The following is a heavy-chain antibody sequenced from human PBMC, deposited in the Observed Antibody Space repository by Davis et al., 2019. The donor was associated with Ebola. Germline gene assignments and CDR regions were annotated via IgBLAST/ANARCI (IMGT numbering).Heavy chain of an antibody. D-gene: IGHD5-12*01. V-gene: IGHV4-30-4*08. CDR1: GGSISSGDYY. Sequence: MPSETLSLTCTVSGGSISSGDYYWSWIRQHPGKGLEWIGYIYYSGSTYYNPSLKSRVTISVDTSKNQFSLKLSSVTAADTAVYYCTGRVGGYPRGGSWFDPWGQGTLVTVSS. CDR3: TGRVGGYPRGGSWFDP. CDR2: IYYSGST. J-gene: IGHJ5*02.